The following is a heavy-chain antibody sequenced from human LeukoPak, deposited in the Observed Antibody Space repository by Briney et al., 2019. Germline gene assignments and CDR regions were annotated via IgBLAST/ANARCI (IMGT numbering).Heavy chain of an antibody. J-gene: IGHJ4*02. D-gene: IGHD3-9*01. CDR2: VSHDGNYK. CDR1: GFSFSSYA. V-gene: IGHV3-30*18. Sequence: GGSLRLSCAASGFSFSSYAMHWVRQAPGKGLEWVALVSHDGNYKYYTDSVKGRFSISRDESKSTVSLQMNRLRAEDTALYYCAKAEAPYDILTGLDYWGQGTLVTVSS. CDR3: AKAEAPYDILTGLDY.